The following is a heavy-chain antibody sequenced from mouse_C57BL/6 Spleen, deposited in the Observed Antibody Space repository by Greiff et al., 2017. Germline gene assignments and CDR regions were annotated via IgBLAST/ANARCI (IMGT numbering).Heavy chain of an antibody. CDR2: INPYNGGT. CDR1: GYTFTDYY. CDR3: ARSAYYSNYDAMDY. V-gene: IGHV1-19*01. Sequence: EVKLQESGPVLVKPGASVKMSCKASGYTFTDYYMNWVKQSHGKSLEWIGVINPYNGGTSYNQKFKGKATLTVDKSSSTAYMVLTSLTSEDSAVXYCARSAYYSNYDAMDYWGQGTSVTVSS. J-gene: IGHJ4*01. D-gene: IGHD2-5*01.